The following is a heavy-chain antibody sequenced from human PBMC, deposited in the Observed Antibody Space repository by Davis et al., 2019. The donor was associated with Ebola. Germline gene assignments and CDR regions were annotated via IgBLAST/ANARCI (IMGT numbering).Heavy chain of an antibody. CDR2: IYDSGPT. V-gene: IGHV4-59*11. J-gene: IGHJ4*02. CDR3: VRFGRGAY. Sequence: PSQTLSLTCTFSDGSISSHSRNCIRQPPGKGLEWVGIIYDSGPTHYNPSLKSRVTIPEDTSKNQFSLNLRSVTAADPAVYYCVRFGRGAYWGQGTLVTVSS. D-gene: IGHD3-16*01. CDR1: DGSISSHS.